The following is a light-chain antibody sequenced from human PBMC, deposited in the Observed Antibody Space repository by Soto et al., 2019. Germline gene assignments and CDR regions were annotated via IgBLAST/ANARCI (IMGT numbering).Light chain of an antibody. CDR2: QAS. Sequence: DIQMTQSPSTLSGSVGDRVTITCRASQSLTSWLAWYQQKPGRAPKLLISQASTLQSGVPLRFSGSGSGTEFTLTITSLQPDDFATYYCQHYRSYPWTFGQGTKVDIK. J-gene: IGKJ1*01. CDR1: QSLTSW. V-gene: IGKV1-5*03. CDR3: QHYRSYPWT.